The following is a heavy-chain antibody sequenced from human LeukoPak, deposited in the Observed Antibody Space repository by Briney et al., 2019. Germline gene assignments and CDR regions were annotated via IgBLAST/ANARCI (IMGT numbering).Heavy chain of an antibody. V-gene: IGHV3-15*01. Sequence: GGSLRLSCAASGFTFSNAWMSWVRQAPGKGLEWVGRIKSKTDGGTTDYAAPVKGRFTISRDDSKNTLYLQMNSLKTEDTAVYYCTTGGGGITMIVVVNQVDYWGQGTLVTVSS. CDR3: TTGGGGITMIVVVNQVDY. D-gene: IGHD3-22*01. CDR2: IKSKTDGGTT. CDR1: GFTFSNAW. J-gene: IGHJ4*02.